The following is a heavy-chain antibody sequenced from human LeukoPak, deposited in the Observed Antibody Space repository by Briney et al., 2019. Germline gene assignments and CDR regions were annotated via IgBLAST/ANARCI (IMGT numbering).Heavy chain of an antibody. Sequence: GGSLRLSCAASGFTFSSYGMHWVRQAPGKGLEWVAVISYDGSNKYYADSVKGRFTISRDNSKNTLYLQMNSLRAEDTAVYYCAKELDIVADVGFDYWGQGTLVTVSS. CDR3: AKELDIVADVGFDY. D-gene: IGHD5-12*01. J-gene: IGHJ4*02. CDR1: GFTFSSYG. CDR2: ISYDGSNK. V-gene: IGHV3-30*18.